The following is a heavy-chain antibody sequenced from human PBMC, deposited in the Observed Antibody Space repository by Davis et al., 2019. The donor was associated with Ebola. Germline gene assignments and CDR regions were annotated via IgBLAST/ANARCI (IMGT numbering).Heavy chain of an antibody. V-gene: IGHV3-30*03. CDR3: ARGRLRLPKD. CDR2: LSFDGTTT. D-gene: IGHD2-15*01. J-gene: IGHJ1*01. CDR1: GFTFSSYG. Sequence: GESLKISCAASGFTFSSYGMSWVRQAPGKGLDWVAVLSFDGTTTYYADSVKGRFTVSRDNSKDTLFLQMNSLRLDDTATYYCARGRLRLPKDWGQGTPVTVSS.